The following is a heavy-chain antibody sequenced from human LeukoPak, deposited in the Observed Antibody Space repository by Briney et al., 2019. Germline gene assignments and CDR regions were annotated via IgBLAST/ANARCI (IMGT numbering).Heavy chain of an antibody. Sequence: SETLSLTCSVSGGSFSNYYWSWIRQPPGKGLEWVGFIYYSGTTDYNPSLKSRVSISVDTSKNQFSLNLTSVTAADTAVYFCARPGIAATGAFDCWGQGTLVTVSS. J-gene: IGHJ4*02. D-gene: IGHD6-13*01. CDR1: GGSFSNYY. V-gene: IGHV4-59*08. CDR2: IYYSGTT. CDR3: ARPGIAATGAFDC.